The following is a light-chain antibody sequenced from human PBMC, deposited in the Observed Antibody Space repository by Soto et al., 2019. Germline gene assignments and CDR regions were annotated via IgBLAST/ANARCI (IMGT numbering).Light chain of an antibody. CDR3: QQYGGSPQYT. J-gene: IGKJ2*01. V-gene: IGKV3-20*01. Sequence: EIVLTQSPGTLSLSPGERATLSCRASRSISSTYLAWYQQKPGQAPRLLIYGASSRATGIPDRFSGSGSGKDFTLTISRLEPEDFAVYYCQQYGGSPQYTFGQGTKLEIK. CDR2: GAS. CDR1: RSISSTY.